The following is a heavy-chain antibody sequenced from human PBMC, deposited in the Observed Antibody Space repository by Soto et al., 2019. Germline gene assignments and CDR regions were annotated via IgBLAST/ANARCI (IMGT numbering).Heavy chain of an antibody. J-gene: IGHJ4*02. Sequence: ASVKVSCKASGGTFSSYAISWVRQAPGQGLEWMGGIIPIFGTANYAQKFQGRVTITADESTSTAYMELSSLRSEDTAVYYCAIGGGYNYYFDYWGQGTLITVSS. CDR2: IIPIFGTA. V-gene: IGHV1-69*13. D-gene: IGHD5-12*01. CDR1: GGTFSSYA. CDR3: AIGGGYNYYFDY.